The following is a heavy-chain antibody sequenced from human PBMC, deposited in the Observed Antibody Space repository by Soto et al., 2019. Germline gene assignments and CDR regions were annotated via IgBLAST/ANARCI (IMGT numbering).Heavy chain of an antibody. CDR1: GYTFSGYP. V-gene: IGHV3-23*01. CDR3: AKCSPRYSSGLKAYYFDY. CDR2: IRGSGGST. D-gene: IGHD6-19*01. J-gene: IGHJ4*02. Sequence: EVQLLESGGGLDQLGGPLRLSCAASGYTFSGYPISWVRQAPGKGLEWVSTIRGSGGSTYYADPVKGRFTISRDNSKNTLYLQVNSLRAEDTAVYYCAKCSPRYSSGLKAYYFDYWGQGTLVTVSS.